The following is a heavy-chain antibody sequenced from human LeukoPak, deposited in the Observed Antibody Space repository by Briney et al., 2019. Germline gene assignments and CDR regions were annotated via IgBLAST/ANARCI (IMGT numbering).Heavy chain of an antibody. V-gene: IGHV3-9*01. J-gene: IGHJ4*02. CDR2: ISWNSGSI. CDR3: AKGGAVVVPAALDY. CDR1: GFTFDDYA. Sequence: PGRSLRLPCAASGFTFDDYAMHWVRQAPGKGLEWVSGISWNSGSIGYADSVKGRFTISRDNAKNSLYLQMNSLRAEDTALYYCAKGGAVVVPAALDYWGQGTLVTVSS. D-gene: IGHD2-2*01.